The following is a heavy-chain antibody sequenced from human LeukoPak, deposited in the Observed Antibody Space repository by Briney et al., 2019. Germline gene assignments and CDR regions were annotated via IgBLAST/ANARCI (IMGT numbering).Heavy chain of an antibody. D-gene: IGHD1-26*01. CDR1: GYTLTELS. J-gene: IGHJ4*02. V-gene: IGHV1-24*01. CDR2: FDPEDGET. Sequence: ASVKVSCKVSGYTLTELSMHWVRQAPGKGLEWMGGFDPEDGETIYAQKFQGRVTMTEDTSTDTAYMELSSLRSEDTAVYYCRGSGSYSVYIDYWGQGTLVSVSS. CDR3: RGSGSYSVYIDY.